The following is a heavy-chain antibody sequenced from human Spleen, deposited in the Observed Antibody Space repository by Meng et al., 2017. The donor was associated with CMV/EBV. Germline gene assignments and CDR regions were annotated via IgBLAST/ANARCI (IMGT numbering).Heavy chain of an antibody. CDR2: IRYDGSNK. D-gene: IGHD4-17*01. J-gene: IGHJ4*02. Sequence: QVRLVESGGGVVQPGGSLSHSCAASGFTFSSYDMHWVRQAPGKGLEWVAFIRYDGSNKYYADSVKGRFTISRDNSKNTLYLQMNSLRAEDTAVYYCAKGLRADYWGQGTLVTVSS. V-gene: IGHV3-30*02. CDR3: AKGLRADY. CDR1: GFTFSSYD.